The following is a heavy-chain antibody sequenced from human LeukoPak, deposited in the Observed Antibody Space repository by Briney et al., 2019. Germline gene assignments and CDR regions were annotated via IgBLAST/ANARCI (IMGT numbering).Heavy chain of an antibody. Sequence: ASVKVSCKVSGYTLTELSMHWVRQAPGKGLEWMGGFDPEDGETIYAQKFQGRVSMTEDTSTDTAYMELSSLRSEDTAVYYCATGQSGSYYVAWAYWGQGTLVTVSS. J-gene: IGHJ4*02. V-gene: IGHV1-24*01. CDR2: FDPEDGET. D-gene: IGHD1-26*01. CDR3: ATGQSGSYYVAWAY. CDR1: GYTLTELS.